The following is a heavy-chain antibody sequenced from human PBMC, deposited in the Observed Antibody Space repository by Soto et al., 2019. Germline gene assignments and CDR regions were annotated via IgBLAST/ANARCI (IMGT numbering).Heavy chain of an antibody. J-gene: IGHJ3*02. CDR3: LRDYGDIVVVPAAHGKPDFGGATPDAFDI. Sequence: GGSLRLSCAASGFTFSSYEMNWVRQAPGKGHVWVSYIRSSGSTIYYADSVKGRFTNSRDNAKNSLYLQMNSLRAEDTAVYYCLRDYGDIVVVPAAHGKPDFGGATPDAFDIWGQGTMVTVS. CDR1: GFTFSSYE. V-gene: IGHV3-48*03. CDR2: IRSSGSTI. D-gene: IGHD2-2*01.